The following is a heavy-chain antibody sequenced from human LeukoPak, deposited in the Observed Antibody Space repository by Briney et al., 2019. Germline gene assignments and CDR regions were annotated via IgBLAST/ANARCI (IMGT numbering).Heavy chain of an antibody. J-gene: IGHJ6*03. D-gene: IGHD3-3*01. CDR3: ARDLKRFLEWLLPDYYYYYMDV. Sequence: ASVKVSCKASGYTFTSYGISWGRQAPGQGLEWMGWISAYNGNTNYAQKLQGRVTMTTDTSTSTAYMELRSLRSDDTAVYYCARDLKRFLEWLLPDYYYYYMDVWGKGTTVTVSS. CDR1: GYTFTSYG. V-gene: IGHV1-18*01. CDR2: ISAYNGNT.